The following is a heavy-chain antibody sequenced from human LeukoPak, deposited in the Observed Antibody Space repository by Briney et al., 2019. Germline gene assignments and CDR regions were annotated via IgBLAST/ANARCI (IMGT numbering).Heavy chain of an antibody. CDR2: IYYSGST. Sequence: SETLSLTCTVSGGSISSYYWSWIRQPPGKGLEWIGSIYYSGSTYYNPSLKSRVTISVDTSKNQFSLKLSSVTAADTAIYYCATGTGHYYYYYMDVWGKGTTVTVSS. V-gene: IGHV4-59*05. J-gene: IGHJ6*03. CDR3: ATGTGHYYYYYMDV. D-gene: IGHD1-1*01. CDR1: GGSISSYY.